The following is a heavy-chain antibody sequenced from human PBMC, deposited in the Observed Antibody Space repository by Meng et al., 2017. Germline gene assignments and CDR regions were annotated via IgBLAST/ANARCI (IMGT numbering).Heavy chain of an antibody. V-gene: IGHV1-69*02. Sequence: VQLGKSGAEVKKPGYEVKVSCKASGGTFSSYTISWVRQAPGQGLEWMGRIIPILGIANYAQKFQGRVTITADKSTSTAYMELSSLRSEDTAVYYCARVAVAGHFDYWGQGTLVTVSS. D-gene: IGHD6-19*01. CDR2: IIPILGIA. CDR3: ARVAVAGHFDY. CDR1: GGTFSSYT. J-gene: IGHJ4*02.